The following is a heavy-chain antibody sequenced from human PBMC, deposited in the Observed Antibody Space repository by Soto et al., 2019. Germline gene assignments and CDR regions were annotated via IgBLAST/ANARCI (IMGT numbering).Heavy chain of an antibody. CDR2: IWYDGSNK. CDR3: ERDRLLGNSFDY. CDR1: GFTFSTYG. V-gene: IGHV3-33*01. D-gene: IGHD1-26*01. J-gene: IGHJ4*02. Sequence: QVQLVESGGGVVQPGRSLRLSCAASGFTFSTYGMHWVRQAPGKGLEWVAVIWYDGSNKYYADSVTGRFTISRDNSKSTLYLQMNSLRAEDTAVYYCERDRLLGNSFDYWGQGSLVTVSS.